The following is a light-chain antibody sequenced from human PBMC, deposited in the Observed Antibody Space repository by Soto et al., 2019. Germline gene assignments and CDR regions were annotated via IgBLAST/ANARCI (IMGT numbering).Light chain of an antibody. CDR2: DNS. V-gene: IGLV1-51*01. Sequence: QSVLTQPPSVSAAPGQKVTISCSGSSSNIGNNYVSWYQHLTGTAPKLLIYDNSKRPSGIPDRFSGSKSGTSATLGITGLQTGDEADYYCGTWDSSLSAVVFGGGTKLTVL. CDR1: SSNIGNNY. J-gene: IGLJ2*01. CDR3: GTWDSSLSAVV.